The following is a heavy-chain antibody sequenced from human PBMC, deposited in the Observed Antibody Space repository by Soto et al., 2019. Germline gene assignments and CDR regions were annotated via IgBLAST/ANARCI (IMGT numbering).Heavy chain of an antibody. J-gene: IGHJ4*02. CDR1: GFDFRSYG. V-gene: IGHV3-30*03. CDR2: ASYDGSET. CDR3: VRDSGWPILNFDS. D-gene: IGHD3-10*01. Sequence: SLTLSCTASGFDFRSYGIHWVRQAPGRGLEWVAAASYDGSETYSADSAKGRFTVSKEISKNTAFLQMNALRHEDTAVYFCVRDSGWPILNFDSWGQGTLVTVSS.